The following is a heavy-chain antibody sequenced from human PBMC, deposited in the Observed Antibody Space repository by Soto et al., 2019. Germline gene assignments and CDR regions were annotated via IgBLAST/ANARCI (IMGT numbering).Heavy chain of an antibody. CDR2: ISGSGGST. J-gene: IGHJ4*02. Sequence: LRLSCAASGFTFSSYAMSWVRQAPGKGLEWVSAISGSGGSTYYADSVKGRFTISRDNSKNTLYLQMNSLRAEDTAVYYCAKDLDSSGYTFDYWGQGTLVTVSS. CDR1: GFTFSSYA. V-gene: IGHV3-23*01. D-gene: IGHD3-22*01. CDR3: AKDLDSSGYTFDY.